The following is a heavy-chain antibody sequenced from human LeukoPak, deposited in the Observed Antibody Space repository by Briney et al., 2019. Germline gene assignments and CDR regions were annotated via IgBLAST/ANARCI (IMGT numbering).Heavy chain of an antibody. D-gene: IGHD6-19*01. Sequence: GGSLRLSCAASGFTFSNYAMHWVRQAPGKGLEWVALISYDGSKKYYADSVKGRFTMSRDNSKNTLSLQMNSLRAEDTAIYYCAKDGSSGWSYYFDNWGQGTLVTVSS. CDR3: AKDGSSGWSYYFDN. CDR1: GFTFSNYA. J-gene: IGHJ4*02. CDR2: ISYDGSKK. V-gene: IGHV3-30*04.